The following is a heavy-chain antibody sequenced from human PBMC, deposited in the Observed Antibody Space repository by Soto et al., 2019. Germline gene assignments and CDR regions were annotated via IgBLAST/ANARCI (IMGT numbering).Heavy chain of an antibody. V-gene: IGHV3-11*01. CDR2: ISSSGTTI. Sequence: QAHLVESGGGLVKAGGTLRLSCATSGFTFSHYSMSWVRQAPGQGLEWVSYISSSGTTIQYAESVKGRFTVSRDNVRATLYLVLDNLRPEDSAVYFCARDLRFVDLHYYFDPWGQGTLVTVST. J-gene: IGHJ5*02. CDR3: ARDLRFVDLHYYFDP. CDR1: GFTFSHYS. D-gene: IGHD3-10*01.